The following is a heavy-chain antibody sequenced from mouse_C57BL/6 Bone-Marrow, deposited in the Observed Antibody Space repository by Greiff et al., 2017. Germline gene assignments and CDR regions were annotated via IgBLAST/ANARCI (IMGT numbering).Heavy chain of an antibody. Sequence: QVQLQQPGAELVMPGASVKLSCKASGYTFTSYWMHWVKQRPGQGLEWIGEIDPSDSYTNYNQKFKGKSTLTVDKSSSTAYMQLSSLTSEDSAVYDCARWEHGNYGYFDVWGTGTTVTVSS. CDR1: GYTFTSYW. CDR3: ARWEHGNYGYFDV. J-gene: IGHJ1*03. D-gene: IGHD2-1*01. V-gene: IGHV1-69*01. CDR2: IDPSDSYT.